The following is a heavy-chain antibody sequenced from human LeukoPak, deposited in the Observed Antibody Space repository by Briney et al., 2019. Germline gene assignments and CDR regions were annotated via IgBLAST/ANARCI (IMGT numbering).Heavy chain of an antibody. Sequence: VASVKVSCKASGYTFTGYYMHWVRQAPGQGLEWIGWINPNSGDTNYAQKFQDRVTMTRDTSISIAYIELNLLRSDDTAVFYCARGDYYGSPKVVAAWGQGTLVTVSS. CDR2: INPNSGDT. J-gene: IGHJ5*02. V-gene: IGHV1-2*02. D-gene: IGHD3-10*01. CDR3: ARGDYYGSPKVVAA. CDR1: GYTFTGYY.